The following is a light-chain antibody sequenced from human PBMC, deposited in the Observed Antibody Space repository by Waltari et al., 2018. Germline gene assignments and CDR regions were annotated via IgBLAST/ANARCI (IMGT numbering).Light chain of an antibody. V-gene: IGLV2-14*03. J-gene: IGLJ1*01. CDR3: SSYTSSGTRV. CDR2: DVT. Sequence: QPPLTQPASVSGSVGQSITISCTGTSADIGTYHFVSWYQQYPGKAPKLIIYDVTDRPSGISHRFSGSKSGNTASLIISGLQDEDEADYHCSSYTSSGTRVFGTGTTVTVL. CDR1: SADIGTYHF.